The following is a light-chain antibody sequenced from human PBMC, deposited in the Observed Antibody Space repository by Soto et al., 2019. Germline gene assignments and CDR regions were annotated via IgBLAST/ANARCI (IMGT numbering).Light chain of an antibody. CDR2: DAS. Sequence: DIQMTQSPATLSASVGDRVTITCRASQSISNRLAWYQQKPGKAPKVLIYDASNLESGVPSRFSGSGSGTEFTLTISSLQPDDFATYYCQQYNINSWTFGQGTKVDIK. V-gene: IGKV1-5*01. CDR1: QSISNR. J-gene: IGKJ1*01. CDR3: QQYNINSWT.